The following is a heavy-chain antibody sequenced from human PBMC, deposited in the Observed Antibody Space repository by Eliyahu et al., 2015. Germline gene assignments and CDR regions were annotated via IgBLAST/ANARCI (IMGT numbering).Heavy chain of an antibody. CDR3: AKDQRTDGYNAFDM. D-gene: IGHD3-22*01. J-gene: IGHJ3*02. V-gene: IGHV3-23*01. Sequence: TLSRDNSKNTLYLQMNSLGAEDTALYYCAKDQRTDGYNAFDMWGQGTMVTVSS.